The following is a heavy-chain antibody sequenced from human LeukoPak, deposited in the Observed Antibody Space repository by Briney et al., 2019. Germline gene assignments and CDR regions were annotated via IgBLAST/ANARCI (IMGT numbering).Heavy chain of an antibody. CDR3: AKDEGYYYMDV. Sequence: PGGSLRLSCAASGFTFISYAMSWVRQAPGKGLEWVSVISGSGGSTYYADSVKGRFTISIDNSKNTLYLEMNSLRVEDTAVYYCAKDEGYYYMDVWGKGTTVTVSS. J-gene: IGHJ6*03. V-gene: IGHV3-23*01. CDR1: GFTFISYA. CDR2: ISGSGGST.